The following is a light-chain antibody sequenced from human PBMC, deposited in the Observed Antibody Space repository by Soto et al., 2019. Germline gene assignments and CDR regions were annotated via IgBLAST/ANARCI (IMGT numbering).Light chain of an antibody. Sequence: DLQLTQSPSFLSASVGDRVTITCRASQGISSYLAWYQQKPGKAPKLLIYAASTLQSGVPSRFSGSGSGTEFTLTISSLQPEDFAIYYCQQLNTYPPIFGPGTKVDIK. J-gene: IGKJ3*01. CDR2: AAS. CDR3: QQLNTYPPI. V-gene: IGKV1-9*01. CDR1: QGISSY.